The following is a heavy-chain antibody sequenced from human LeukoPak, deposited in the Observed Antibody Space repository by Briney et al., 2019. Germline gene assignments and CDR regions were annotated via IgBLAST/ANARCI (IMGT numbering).Heavy chain of an antibody. CDR3: ARDKKDYYDSSGYYYFAFDI. CDR2: IYYSGST. Sequence: KPSETLSLTCTVSGGSIRSYYWSWIRQPPGKGLEWIGYIYYSGSTNYNPSLKSRVTISVDTSKNQFSLKLSSVTAAVTAVYYCARDKKDYYDSSGYYYFAFDIWGQGTMVNVSS. V-gene: IGHV4-59*01. CDR1: GGSIRSYY. J-gene: IGHJ3*02. D-gene: IGHD3-22*01.